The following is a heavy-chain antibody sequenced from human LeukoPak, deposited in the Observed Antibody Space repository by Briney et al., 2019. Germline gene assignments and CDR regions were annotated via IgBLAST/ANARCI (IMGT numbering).Heavy chain of an antibody. J-gene: IGHJ5*02. V-gene: IGHV3-74*01. CDR3: ARGVGATFTPRLFFDP. CDR2: INSDGSST. Sequence: GGSLRLSCAASGFTFSSYWMHWVRQAPGKGLVWVSRINSDGSSTSYADSVKGRFTISRDNAKNTLYLQMNSLRAEDTAVYYCARGVGATFTPRLFFDPWGQGTLVTVSS. D-gene: IGHD1-26*01. CDR1: GFTFSSYW.